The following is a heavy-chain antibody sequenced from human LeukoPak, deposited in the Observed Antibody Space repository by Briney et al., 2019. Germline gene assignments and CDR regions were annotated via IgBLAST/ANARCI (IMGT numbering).Heavy chain of an antibody. V-gene: IGHV3-30-3*01. D-gene: IGHD4-17*01. CDR1: GFTFGSYA. CDR2: ISYDGSSK. CDR3: ARDKGYYGDYGDWFDP. J-gene: IGHJ5*02. Sequence: PGGALRLSCAASGFTFGSYAMHRVRQAPGKGVEWVAVISYDGSSKYYADSVKGRFTISRDNSKNTLYLQMNSPRAEDTTVYYCARDKGYYGDYGDWFDPWGQGTLVTVSS.